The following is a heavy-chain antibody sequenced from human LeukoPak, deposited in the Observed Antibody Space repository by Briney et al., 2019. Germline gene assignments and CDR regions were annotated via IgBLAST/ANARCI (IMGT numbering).Heavy chain of an antibody. CDR2: IKEDGSEK. Sequence: GGSLRLSYASSGITFSRSWMSWVRQAPGKGLEWVAFIKEDGSEKYYVDSVKGRFTISRDNAENSLYLQMNSLRAEDTAVYYCARDRGARTGLDDWGQGTLVTVSS. CDR1: GITFSRSW. V-gene: IGHV3-7*04. D-gene: IGHD1-14*01. CDR3: ARDRGARTGLDD. J-gene: IGHJ4*02.